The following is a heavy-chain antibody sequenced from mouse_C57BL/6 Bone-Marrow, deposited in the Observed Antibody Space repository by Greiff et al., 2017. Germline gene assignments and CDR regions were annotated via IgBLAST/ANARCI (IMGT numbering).Heavy chain of an antibody. D-gene: IGHD1-2*01. J-gene: IGHJ3*01. CDR2: IYPRSGNT. Sequence: QVHVKQSGAELARPGASVTLSCKASGYTFTSYGISWVKQRTGQGLEWIGEIYPRSGNTYYNEKFKGKATLTADKSSSTAYMELRSLTSEDSAVYFCARSRGGLLRPFAYWGQGTLVTVSA. CDR3: ARSRGGLLRPFAY. V-gene: IGHV1-81*01. CDR1: GYTFTSYG.